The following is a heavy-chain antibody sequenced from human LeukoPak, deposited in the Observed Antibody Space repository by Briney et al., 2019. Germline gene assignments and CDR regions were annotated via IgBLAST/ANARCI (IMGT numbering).Heavy chain of an antibody. J-gene: IGHJ4*02. CDR3: ARDDWLDY. Sequence: PGGSLRLSCAASGFTFSSYIMNWVRQAPGKGLEWVSSITSSSSYMYYADSVKGRFTISRDNAKNSLHLQMNSLRAEDTAVYYCARDDWLDYWGQGTLVTVSS. D-gene: IGHD3-9*01. V-gene: IGHV3-21*01. CDR1: GFTFSSYI. CDR2: ITSSSSYM.